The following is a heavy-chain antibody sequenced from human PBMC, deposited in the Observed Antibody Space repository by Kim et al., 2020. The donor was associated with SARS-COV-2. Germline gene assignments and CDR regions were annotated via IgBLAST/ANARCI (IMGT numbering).Heavy chain of an antibody. CDR1: GGSVSSGSYY. Sequence: SETLSLTCTVSGGSVSSGSYYWSWIRQPPGKGLEWIGYIYYSGSTNYNPSLKSRVTISVDTSKNQFSLKLSSVTAADTAVYYCARETPLMGYDSSGCFDYWGQGTLVTVSS. CDR2: IYYSGST. CDR3: ARETPLMGYDSSGCFDY. D-gene: IGHD3-22*01. V-gene: IGHV4-61*01. J-gene: IGHJ4*02.